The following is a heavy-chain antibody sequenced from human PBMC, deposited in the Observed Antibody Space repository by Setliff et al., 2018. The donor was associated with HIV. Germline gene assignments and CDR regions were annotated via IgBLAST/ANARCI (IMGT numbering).Heavy chain of an antibody. CDR2: SFASVST. Sequence: SETLSLTCSVSGGSISSGSYYWSWIRQPAGEGLEWIGHSFASVSTNYNPSLKSRVTISVDASKNKFSLNLSSVTAADTAVYYCARFNVAAAATDYWGQGTLVTVSS. J-gene: IGHJ4*02. CDR1: GGSISSGSYY. CDR3: ARFNVAAAATDY. D-gene: IGHD6-13*01. V-gene: IGHV4-61*09.